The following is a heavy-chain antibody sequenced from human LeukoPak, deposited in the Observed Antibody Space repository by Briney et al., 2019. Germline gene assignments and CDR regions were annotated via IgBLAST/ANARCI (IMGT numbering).Heavy chain of an antibody. V-gene: IGHV3-33*01. CDR2: IWYDGSNK. D-gene: IGHD6-19*01. Sequence: YPGRSLRLSCAASGFTFSSYGMHWVRQAPGKGLEWVAVIWYDGSNKYYADSVKGRFTISRDNSKNTLYLQMNSLRAEDTAVYYCARGRLDSSGWYKNYYYYGMDVWGQGTTVTVSS. CDR1: GFTFSSYG. CDR3: ARGRLDSSGWYKNYYYYGMDV. J-gene: IGHJ6*02.